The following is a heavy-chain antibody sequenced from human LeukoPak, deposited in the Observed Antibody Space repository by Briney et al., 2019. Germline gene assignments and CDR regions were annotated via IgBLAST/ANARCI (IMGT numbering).Heavy chain of an antibody. D-gene: IGHD2-8*01. V-gene: IGHV3-11*01. CDR2: ISSSGSTI. J-gene: IGHJ4*02. Sequence: PGGSLRLSCAASGFTFSDYYMSWIRQAPGKGLEWVSYISSSGSTIYYADSVKGRFTISRDNAENSLCLQMNSLRAEDTAVYYCARDGLMVYAYDYWGQGTLVTVSS. CDR1: GFTFSDYY. CDR3: ARDGLMVYAYDY.